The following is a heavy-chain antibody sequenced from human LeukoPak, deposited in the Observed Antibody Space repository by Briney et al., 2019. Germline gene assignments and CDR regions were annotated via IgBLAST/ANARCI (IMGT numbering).Heavy chain of an antibody. V-gene: IGHV1-24*01. J-gene: IGHJ3*02. CDR2: FDPEDGET. Sequence: ASVKVSCKVSGYTLTELSMHWVRQAPGKGLGWMGGFDPEDGETIYAQKFQGRVTMTEDTSTDTAYMELSSLRSEDTAVYYCATGYCGGDCYSTKFDAFDIWGQGTMVTVSS. CDR3: ATGYCGGDCYSTKFDAFDI. CDR1: GYTLTELS. D-gene: IGHD2-21*02.